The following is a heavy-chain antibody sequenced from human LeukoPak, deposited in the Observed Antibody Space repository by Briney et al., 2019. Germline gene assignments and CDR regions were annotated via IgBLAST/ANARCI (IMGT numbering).Heavy chain of an antibody. Sequence: GGSLRLSCAASGFTFSNAWMSWVRQAPGKGLEWVGRIKSKTDGGTTDYAAPVKGRFTISRDDSKHTLYLQMNSLKTQDTAVYYCTTAYSSFPDFDYWGQGTLVTVSS. CDR2: IKSKTDGGTT. D-gene: IGHD6-19*01. J-gene: IGHJ4*02. CDR3: TTAYSSFPDFDY. V-gene: IGHV3-15*01. CDR1: GFTFSNAW.